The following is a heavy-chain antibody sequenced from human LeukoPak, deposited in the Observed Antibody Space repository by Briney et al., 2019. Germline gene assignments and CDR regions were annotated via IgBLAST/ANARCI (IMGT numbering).Heavy chain of an antibody. D-gene: IGHD5-12*01. J-gene: IGHJ4*02. V-gene: IGHV4-39*07. Sequence: PSETLSLTCTVSGGSISSSSYYWGWIRQPPGKGLEWIGSIYHSGSTYYNPSLKSRVTISVDTSKNQFSLKLSSVTAADTAVYYCARVYIVATIEDFYYFDYWGQGTLVTVSS. CDR2: IYHSGST. CDR3: ARVYIVATIEDFYYFDY. CDR1: GGSISSSSYY.